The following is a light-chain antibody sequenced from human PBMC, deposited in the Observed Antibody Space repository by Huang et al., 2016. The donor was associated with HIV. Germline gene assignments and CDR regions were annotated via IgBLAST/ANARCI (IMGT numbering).Light chain of an antibody. CDR2: DTS. V-gene: IGKV3-11*01. J-gene: IGKJ4*02. CDR1: KTISSY. CDR3: HQRAGWPL. Sequence: EVVLTQFPATLSLSPGERATLSCRASKTISSYLAWYQHKPGQPPRLLIYDTSKRATGIPARFSGSGSGTDFTLTISSLEPEYFAVYYCHQRAGWPLFGGGTKVEIK.